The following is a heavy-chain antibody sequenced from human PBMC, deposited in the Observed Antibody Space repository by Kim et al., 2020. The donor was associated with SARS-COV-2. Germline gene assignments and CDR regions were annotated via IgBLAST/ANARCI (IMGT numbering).Heavy chain of an antibody. Sequence: ASVKVSCRASGYTFTSYYMHWVRQAPGQGLEWMGIINPSGGSTSYAQKFQGRVTMTRDTSTSTVYMELSSLRSDDTAVYYCARDREVNSGSYWLGASDIWGQGTMVTVSS. D-gene: IGHD1-26*01. J-gene: IGHJ3*02. CDR2: INPSGGST. V-gene: IGHV1-46*01. CDR1: GYTFTSYY. CDR3: ARDREVNSGSYWLGASDI.